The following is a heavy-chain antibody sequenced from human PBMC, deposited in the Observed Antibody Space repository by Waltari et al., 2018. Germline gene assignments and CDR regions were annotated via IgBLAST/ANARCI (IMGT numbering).Heavy chain of an antibody. Sequence: EVQLVESGGGLVQPGGSLRLSCAASGFTFSSYWMHWVRQAPGKGLVWVSRINTDGSSTSYADSVKGRFTISRDNAKNTLYLQMNSLRAEDTAVYYCASGYYYDSSGYTLDYWGQGTLVTVSS. V-gene: IGHV3-74*01. CDR1: GFTFSSYW. CDR3: ASGYYYDSSGYTLDY. CDR2: INTDGSST. D-gene: IGHD3-22*01. J-gene: IGHJ4*02.